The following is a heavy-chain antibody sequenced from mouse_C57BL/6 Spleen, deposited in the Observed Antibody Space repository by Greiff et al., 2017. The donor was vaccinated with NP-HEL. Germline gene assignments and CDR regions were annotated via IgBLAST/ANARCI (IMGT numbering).Heavy chain of an antibody. Sequence: QVQLKESGAELVRPGTSVKVSCKASGYAFTNYLIEWVKQRPGQGLEWIGVINPGSGGTNYNEKFKGKATLTADKSSSTAYMQLSSLTSEDSAVYFCARSEEAFDYWGQGTTLTVSS. CDR1: GYAFTNYL. CDR3: ARSEEAFDY. J-gene: IGHJ2*01. CDR2: INPGSGGT. V-gene: IGHV1-54*01.